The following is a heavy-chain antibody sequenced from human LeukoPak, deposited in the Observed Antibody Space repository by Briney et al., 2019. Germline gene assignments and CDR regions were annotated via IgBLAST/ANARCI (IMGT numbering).Heavy chain of an antibody. D-gene: IGHD3-10*01. CDR2: IQSKTDGGTI. CDR3: STLMVRGIINI. Sequence: GGSLRLSCAASGFTFSNAWMSWVRQAPGKGLEWVGRIQSKTDGGTIEYAAPVKGRFSISRDDSKTTLFLQMNSMKTEDTGLSYCSTLMVRGIINIWGQGTLVTVSS. CDR1: GFTFSNAW. V-gene: IGHV3-15*01. J-gene: IGHJ4*02.